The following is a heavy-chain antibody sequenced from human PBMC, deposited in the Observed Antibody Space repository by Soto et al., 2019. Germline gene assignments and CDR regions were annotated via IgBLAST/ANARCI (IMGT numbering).Heavy chain of an antibody. J-gene: IGHJ6*02. CDR2: ISYDGSNK. V-gene: IGHV3-30*03. Sequence: GGSLRLSCAASGFTFSSYGMHWVRQAPGKGLEWVAVISYDGSNKYYADSVKGRFTISRDNSKNTLYLQMNSLRAEDTAVYYCAILRGGGYYYGVDVWGQGTTVTVSS. CDR1: GFTFSSYG. D-gene: IGHD3-10*01. CDR3: AILRGGGYYYGVDV.